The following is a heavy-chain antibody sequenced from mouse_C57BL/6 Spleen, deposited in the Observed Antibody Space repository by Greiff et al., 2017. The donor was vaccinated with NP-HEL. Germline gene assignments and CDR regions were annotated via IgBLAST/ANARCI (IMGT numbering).Heavy chain of an antibody. CDR2: IDPSDSYT. CDR3: ARYDYDVFDY. Sequence: QVQLQQPGAELVMPGASVKLSCKASGYTFTSYWMHWVKQRPGQGLEWIGEIDPSDSYTNSNQKFKGKSTLTVDKSSSTAYMQLSSLTSEDSAVYYCARYDYDVFDYWGQGTTLTVSS. J-gene: IGHJ2*01. CDR1: GYTFTSYW. D-gene: IGHD2-4*01. V-gene: IGHV1-69*01.